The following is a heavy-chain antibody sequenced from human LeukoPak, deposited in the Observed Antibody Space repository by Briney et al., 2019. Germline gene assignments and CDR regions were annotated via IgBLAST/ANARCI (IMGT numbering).Heavy chain of an antibody. CDR1: GGSISSYY. V-gene: IGHV4-59*01. J-gene: IGHJ4*02. Sequence: SSGTLSLTCTVSGGSISSYYWSWIRQPPGQGLEGIGNLNYSGSTNYNPSLKSRVTISVETSKNEFSLKLRSVTAADTAVYYCARVTGYRIEDYFDYWGQGTLVTVSS. D-gene: IGHD6-13*01. CDR3: ARVTGYRIEDYFDY. CDR2: LNYSGST.